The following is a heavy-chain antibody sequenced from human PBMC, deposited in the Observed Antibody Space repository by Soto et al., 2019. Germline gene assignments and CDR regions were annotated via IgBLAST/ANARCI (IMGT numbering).Heavy chain of an antibody. V-gene: IGHV1-69*01. D-gene: IGHD5-12*01. J-gene: IGHJ4*02. Sequence: QVQLVQSGAEVKKPGSSVKVSCKASGVTFSRQDMRWVRQAPGQGLEWMGGIIPIFGTPQYAEKVQDRVTITADESKSTAYMELSSLTSEDTAVYYCATNEGRDGYSFDYWGQGTLVTVSS. CDR3: ATNEGRDGYSFDY. CDR2: IIPIFGTP. CDR1: GVTFSRQD.